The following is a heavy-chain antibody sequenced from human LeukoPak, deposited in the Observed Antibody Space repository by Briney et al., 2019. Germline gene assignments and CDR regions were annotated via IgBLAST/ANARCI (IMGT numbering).Heavy chain of an antibody. J-gene: IGHJ4*02. V-gene: IGHV3-30-3*01. CDR3: ARADKYSSGPRALVDY. D-gene: IGHD6-19*01. CDR2: ISYDGSKI. Sequence: GGSLRLSCAASGFTFSSYPLHWVRQAPGKGLEWVALISYDGSKIYYADSVKGRFTISRDNSKDTLYLQMNSLRAEDTAVYYCARADKYSSGPRALVDYWGQGTLVTVSS. CDR1: GFTFSSYP.